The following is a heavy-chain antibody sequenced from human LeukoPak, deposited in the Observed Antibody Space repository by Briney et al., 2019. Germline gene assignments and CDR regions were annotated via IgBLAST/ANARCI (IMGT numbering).Heavy chain of an antibody. V-gene: IGHV3-74*01. CDR2: IKGDGSST. D-gene: IGHD6-19*01. Sequence: GGSLRLSCAASGFTFSTYWMHWVRQAPGKGLVWVARIKGDGSSTAYADSVKGRFTIFRDNAKNSLFLQMNSLRAEDTAVYYCARDYYGSGWYGDYWGQGTLVTVSS. J-gene: IGHJ4*02. CDR1: GFTFSTYW. CDR3: ARDYYGSGWYGDY.